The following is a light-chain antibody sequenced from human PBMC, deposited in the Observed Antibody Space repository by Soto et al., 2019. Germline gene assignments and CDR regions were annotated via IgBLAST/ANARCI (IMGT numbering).Light chain of an antibody. J-gene: IGKJ1*01. CDR3: HQYNSYSWT. Sequence: DIQITQSPSTLSSSVGDRVTITCLSSQSISTWLAWYQQKPGKAPKLLIYDASNLESGVPSRFSGRGSGTEFTLTISSLQPDDFASFYCHQYNSYSWTFGQGTKVDI. CDR1: QSISTW. CDR2: DAS. V-gene: IGKV1-5*01.